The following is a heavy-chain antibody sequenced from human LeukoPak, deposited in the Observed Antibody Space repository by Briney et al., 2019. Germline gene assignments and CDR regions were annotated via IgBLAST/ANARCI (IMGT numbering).Heavy chain of an antibody. Sequence: PSETLSLTCAVYGGSFSGYYWSWIRQPPGKGLEWIGEINHSGSTNYNPSLKSRVTISVDTSKNQFSLKLSSVTAADTAVYYCARGNYDFWSGYRFDPWGQGTLVTVSS. CDR1: GGSFSGYY. D-gene: IGHD3-3*01. CDR2: INHSGST. V-gene: IGHV4-34*01. CDR3: ARGNYDFWSGYRFDP. J-gene: IGHJ5*02.